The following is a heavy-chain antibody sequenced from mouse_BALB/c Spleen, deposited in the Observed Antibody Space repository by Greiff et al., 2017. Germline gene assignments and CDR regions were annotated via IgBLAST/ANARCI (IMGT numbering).Heavy chain of an antibody. J-gene: IGHJ3*01. CDR3: VRDGGITTVVEGWFAY. V-gene: IGHV2-9-2*01. CDR1: GFSLTSYD. Sequence: QVQLKESGPGLVAPSQSLSITCTVSGFSLTSYDISWIRQPPGKGLEWLGVIWTGGGTNYNSAFMSRLSVSKDNSKSQVFLKMNSLQTDDTAIYYCVRDGGITTVVEGWFAYWGQGTLVTVSA. CDR2: IWTGGGT. D-gene: IGHD1-1*01.